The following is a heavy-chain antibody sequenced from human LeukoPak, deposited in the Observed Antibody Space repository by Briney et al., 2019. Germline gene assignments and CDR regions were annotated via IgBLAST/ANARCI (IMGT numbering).Heavy chain of an antibody. CDR2: ISYDGSNK. V-gene: IGHV3-30*04. J-gene: IGHJ4*02. D-gene: IGHD5-12*01. CDR1: GFTFSSYA. CDR3: ARVSDDSGYPFTLDY. Sequence: GGSLRLSCAASGFTFSSYAMHWVRQAPGKGLEWVAVISYDGSNKYYADSVKGRFTISRDNSKNTLYLQTNSLRAEDTAVYYCARVSDDSGYPFTLDYWGQGTLVTVSS.